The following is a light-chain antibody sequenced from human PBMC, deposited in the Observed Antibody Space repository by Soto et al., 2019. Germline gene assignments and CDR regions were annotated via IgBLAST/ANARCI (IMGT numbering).Light chain of an antibody. CDR1: QSVSSSY. Sequence: EIVLTQSPGTLSLSPGERATLPCRASQSVSSSYLAWYQQKPGQAPRLLIYGASSRATGIPDRFSGSGSGTDFTLTTSRLEPEDFEVYYCQQYGSSPQTFGQGTKVDIK. CDR3: QQYGSSPQT. V-gene: IGKV3-20*01. J-gene: IGKJ1*01. CDR2: GAS.